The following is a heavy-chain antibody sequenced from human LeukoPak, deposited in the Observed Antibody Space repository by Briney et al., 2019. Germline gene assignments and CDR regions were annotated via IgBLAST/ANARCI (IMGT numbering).Heavy chain of an antibody. D-gene: IGHD6-13*01. CDR2: ISYDGSDK. Sequence: GGSLRLSCAASGFTFSHYAMHWVRQAPGKGLEWVAVISYDGSDKYYADSVKGRFTISRDNSKNTLYLQMNSLRAEDTAVYYCAKDEDSSWSFDYWGQGTLVTVSS. CDR1: GFTFSHYA. CDR3: AKDEDSSWSFDY. J-gene: IGHJ4*02. V-gene: IGHV3-30*18.